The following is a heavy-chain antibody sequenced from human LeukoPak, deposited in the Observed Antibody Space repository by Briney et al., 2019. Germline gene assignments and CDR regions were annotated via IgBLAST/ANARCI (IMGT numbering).Heavy chain of an antibody. V-gene: IGHV7-4-1*02. CDR2: IDTNTGKP. D-gene: IGHD5-18*01. CDR3: ARDMRGYSS. Sequence: ASVKVSCKASGYAFTTYCINWVRQAPGQGLEWMGWIDTNTGKPAYAQGFTGRFAFSLDTSVSTAYLQISSLKAEDTAVYYCARDMRGYSSWGQGTLVTVSS. CDR1: GYAFTTYC. J-gene: IGHJ5*02.